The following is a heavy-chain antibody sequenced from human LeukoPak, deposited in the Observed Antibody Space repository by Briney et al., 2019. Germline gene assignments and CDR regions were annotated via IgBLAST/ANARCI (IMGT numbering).Heavy chain of an antibody. CDR3: ARRSENVYGPFDY. J-gene: IGHJ4*02. CDR2: IHYSGST. D-gene: IGHD5/OR15-5a*01. CDR1: GASISGYY. Sequence: SETLSLTCTVSGASISGYYWSWIRQPPGKGLEWIGYIHYSGSTKYNPSLNSRVTISVDTSKNQFSLKLRSVTAADTALYYCARRSENVYGPFDYWGQGTLVTVSS. V-gene: IGHV4-59*08.